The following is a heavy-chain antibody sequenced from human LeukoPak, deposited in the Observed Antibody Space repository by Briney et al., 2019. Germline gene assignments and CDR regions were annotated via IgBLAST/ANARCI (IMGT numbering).Heavy chain of an antibody. CDR2: IYYSGST. Sequence: PSETLSLTCTVSGGSISSSSYYWGWIRQPPGKGLEWIGSIYYSGSTYYNPSLKSRVTISVDTSKNQFSLKPSSVTAADTAVYYCARGPGWLDYYDSSGYLRPDYWGQGTLVTVSS. D-gene: IGHD3-22*01. J-gene: IGHJ4*02. CDR1: GGSISSSSYY. CDR3: ARGPGWLDYYDSSGYLRPDY. V-gene: IGHV4-39*07.